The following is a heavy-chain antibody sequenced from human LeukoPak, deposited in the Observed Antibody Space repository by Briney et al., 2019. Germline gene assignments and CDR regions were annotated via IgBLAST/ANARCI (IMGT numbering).Heavy chain of an antibody. CDR3: ARRRSGNSYVDY. Sequence: SETLSLTCTVSGGSISSSSYYWGWIRRPPGKGLEWIGSFYYSGSTYYNPSLKSRVTISVDTSKNQFSLKLSSVTATDTAVYYCARRRSGNSYVDYWGQGTLVTVSS. CDR2: FYYSGST. V-gene: IGHV4-39*01. CDR1: GGSISSSSYY. D-gene: IGHD5-18*01. J-gene: IGHJ4*02.